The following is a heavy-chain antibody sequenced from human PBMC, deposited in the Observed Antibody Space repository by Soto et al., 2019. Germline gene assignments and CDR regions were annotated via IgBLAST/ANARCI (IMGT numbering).Heavy chain of an antibody. J-gene: IGHJ4*02. D-gene: IGHD6-19*01. CDR3: ARHGSGWDY. CDR1: GYTFTSYA. V-gene: IGHV1-3*05. CDR2: INAGNGNT. Sequence: QVQLGQSWAEEKKPGASAKVSCKASGYTFTSYAMHLVRQAPGQRLEWMGWINAGNGNTEYSQKFQGRVTITRDTSASTAYMELSGLRSEDTAVYYCARHGSGWDYWGQGTLVTVSS.